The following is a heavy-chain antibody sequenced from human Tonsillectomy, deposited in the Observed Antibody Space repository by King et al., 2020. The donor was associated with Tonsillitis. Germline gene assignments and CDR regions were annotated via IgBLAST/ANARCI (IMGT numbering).Heavy chain of an antibody. CDR1: GGSISSGAYY. J-gene: IGHJ6*03. CDR3: AREAIPAATPTYYYFYYMDV. Sequence: QLQLQESGPGLMKPSQTLSLTCTVSGGSISSGAYYWSWIRQPAGKGLEWIGRIYTSGGTNYNPSLKSRVTISVDTSKNQFSLNLSSVTAADTAVYYCAREAIPAATPTYYYFYYMDVWGKGTTVTVSS. CDR2: IYTSGGT. V-gene: IGHV4-61*02. D-gene: IGHD2-2*01.